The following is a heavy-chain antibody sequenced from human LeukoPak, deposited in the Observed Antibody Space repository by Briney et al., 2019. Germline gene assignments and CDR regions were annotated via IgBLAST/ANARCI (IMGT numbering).Heavy chain of an antibody. V-gene: IGHV3-48*03. CDR3: ARVFDPYYYGSGSTYYMDV. J-gene: IGHJ6*03. Sequence: GGSLRLSCAASGFTFSSYEMNWVRQAPGKGLEWVSYISSSGSTIYYADSVKGRFTIPRDNAKNSLYLQMNSLRAEDTAVYYCARVFDPYYYGSGSTYYMDVWGKGTTVTISS. CDR2: ISSSGSTI. D-gene: IGHD3-10*01. CDR1: GFTFSSYE.